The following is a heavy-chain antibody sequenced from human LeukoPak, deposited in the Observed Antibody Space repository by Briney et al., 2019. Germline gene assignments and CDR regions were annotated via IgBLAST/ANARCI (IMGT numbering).Heavy chain of an antibody. Sequence: SGGSLRLSCAASGFTFSSYNMNWVRQAPGKGLEWVSSISSSSDYIYYADSVKGRFTISRDNAKNSLYLQMNSLRAEDTAVYYCARDQDYYYMDVWGKGTTVTVSS. J-gene: IGHJ6*03. CDR2: ISSSSDYI. CDR1: GFTFSSYN. V-gene: IGHV3-21*01. CDR3: ARDQDYYYMDV.